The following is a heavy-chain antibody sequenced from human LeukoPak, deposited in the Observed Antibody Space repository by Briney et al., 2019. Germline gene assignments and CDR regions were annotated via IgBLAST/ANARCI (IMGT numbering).Heavy chain of an antibody. Sequence: GASVKVSCKASGGTFSSYAINWVRQAPGQGLEWMGGIIPIFGTANYAQKFQGRVTITADESTTTAYMELSSLRSEDTAVYYCATYTHCGGDCQGAWLDPWGQGTLVTVSS. CDR2: IIPIFGTA. CDR3: ATYTHCGGDCQGAWLDP. CDR1: GGTFSSYA. D-gene: IGHD2-21*02. J-gene: IGHJ5*02. V-gene: IGHV1-69*13.